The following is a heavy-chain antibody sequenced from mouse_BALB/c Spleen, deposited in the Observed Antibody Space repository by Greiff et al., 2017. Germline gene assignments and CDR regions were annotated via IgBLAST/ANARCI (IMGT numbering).Heavy chain of an antibody. CDR1: GFTFSSFG. CDR2: ISSGSSTI. V-gene: IGHV5-17*02. J-gene: IGHJ2*01. CDR3: AREDWDGYFDY. D-gene: IGHD4-1*01. Sequence: EVKVVESGGGLVKPGGSRKLSCAASGFTFSSFGMHWVRQAPEKGLEWVAYISSGSSTIYYADTVKGRFTISRDNPKNTLFLQMTSLRSEDTAMYYCAREDWDGYFDYWGQGTTLTVSS.